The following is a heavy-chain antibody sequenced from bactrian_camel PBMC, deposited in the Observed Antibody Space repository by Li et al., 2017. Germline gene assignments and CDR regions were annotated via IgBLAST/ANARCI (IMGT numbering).Heavy chain of an antibody. D-gene: IGHD7*01. V-gene: IGHV3S26*01. CDR3: AAQPLGGVWCQFQSKFPF. Sequence: HVQLVESGGGSVQAGGSLTLSCVASGDTSRTHCMAWFCQVPGKEREGVAASDGAGTVSYADSVKGRFTISKDNAKNTLYLQMNSLKPEDTAMYYCAAQPLGGVWCQFQSKFPFWGQGTQVTVS. J-gene: IGHJ4*01. CDR2: SDGAGTV. CDR1: GDTSRTHC.